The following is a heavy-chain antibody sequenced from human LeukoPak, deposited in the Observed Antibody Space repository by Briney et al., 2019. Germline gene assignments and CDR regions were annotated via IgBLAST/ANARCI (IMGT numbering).Heavy chain of an antibody. Sequence: SETLSLTRTVSGGSISSSNYYWGWIRQPPGKGLEWIGSIYYSGSTYYNPSLKSRVTISADTSKNQFSLKLSSVTAADTAVYYCARQHLFSSSWYNWYFDLWGRGTLVTVSS. CDR1: GGSISSSNYY. D-gene: IGHD6-13*01. J-gene: IGHJ2*01. V-gene: IGHV4-39*01. CDR3: ARQHLFSSSWYNWYFDL. CDR2: IYYSGST.